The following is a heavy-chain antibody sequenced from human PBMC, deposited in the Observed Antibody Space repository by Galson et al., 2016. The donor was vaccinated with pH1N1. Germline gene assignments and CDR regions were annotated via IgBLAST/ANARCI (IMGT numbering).Heavy chain of an antibody. CDR3: ARMARITGPDTEYYFDF. CDR1: GGSFSDSS. Sequence: ETLSLPCAVYGGSFSDSSWGWIRQPPGKGLEWIGVINHSGSASYNASLKSRVTISIDTSKNQFSLNLNSVTSADTAGYYCARMARITGPDTEYYFDFWGQGLLVTVSS. V-gene: IGHV4-34*01. J-gene: IGHJ4*02. D-gene: IGHD1-14*01. CDR2: INHSGSA.